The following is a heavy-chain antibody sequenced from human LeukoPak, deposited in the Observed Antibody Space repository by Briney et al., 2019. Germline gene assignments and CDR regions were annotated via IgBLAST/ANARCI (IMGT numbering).Heavy chain of an antibody. V-gene: IGHV3-11*04. D-gene: IGHD2/OR15-2a*01. J-gene: IGHJ3*02. Sequence: PGGSLRLSCTPSGFTFSNYFMTWLRQAPGQGLEWVSYISSSGNAVYHADSVKGRFTISRDNAKNSLYLQLNSLRAEDTAVYYCARAFLDGFDIWGQGTMVTVSS. CDR2: ISSSGNAV. CDR3: ARAFLDGFDI. CDR1: GFTFSNYF.